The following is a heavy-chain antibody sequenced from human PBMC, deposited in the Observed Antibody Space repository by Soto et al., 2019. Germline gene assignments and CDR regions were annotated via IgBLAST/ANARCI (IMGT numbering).Heavy chain of an antibody. J-gene: IGHJ4*02. CDR1: GFTFSSYG. V-gene: IGHV3-30*18. CDR2: ISYDGSNK. Sequence: GGSLRLSCAASGFTFSSYGMHWVRQAPGKGLEWVAVISYDGSNKYYADSVKGRFTISRDNSKNTLYLQMNSLRAEDTAVYYCAKDMHDYGDYSLDYWGQGTLVTVSS. CDR3: AKDMHDYGDYSLDY. D-gene: IGHD4-17*01.